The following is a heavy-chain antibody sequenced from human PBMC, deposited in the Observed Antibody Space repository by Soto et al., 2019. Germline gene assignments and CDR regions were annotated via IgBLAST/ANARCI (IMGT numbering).Heavy chain of an antibody. CDR1: GGSISSYY. CDR2: IYYSGST. CDR3: AREIVVPAAMYWFDP. D-gene: IGHD2-2*01. V-gene: IGHV4-59*01. Sequence: SETLSLTCTVSGGSISSYYRSWIRQPPGKGLEWIGYIYYSGSTNYNPSLKSRVTISVDTSKNQFSLKLSSVTAADTAVYYCAREIVVPAAMYWFDPWGQGTLVTVSS. J-gene: IGHJ5*02.